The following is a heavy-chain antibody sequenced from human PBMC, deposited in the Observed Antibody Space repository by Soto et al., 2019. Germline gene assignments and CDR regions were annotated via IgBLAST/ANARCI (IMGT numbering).Heavy chain of an antibody. CDR1: GFTFSSYA. V-gene: IGHV3-64D*06. D-gene: IGHD3-22*01. Sequence: GGSLRLSCSASGFTFSSYAMHWVRQAPGRGLEYVSAISSNGGSTYYADSVKGRFTISRDNSKNTLYLXMSSLRAEDTAVYYCVNFWIVVAKRGGPEVGYYGMDVWGQGTTVTVSS. CDR3: VNFWIVVAKRGGPEVGYYGMDV. J-gene: IGHJ6*02. CDR2: ISSNGGST.